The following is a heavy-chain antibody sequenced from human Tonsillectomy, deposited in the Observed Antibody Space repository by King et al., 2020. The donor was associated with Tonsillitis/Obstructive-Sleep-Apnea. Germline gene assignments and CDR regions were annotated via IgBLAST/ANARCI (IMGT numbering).Heavy chain of an antibody. CDR3: TAPDYDFWSGYKQFQYWYFDL. J-gene: IGHJ2*01. CDR2: IKSKTDGGTT. V-gene: IGHV3-15*01. D-gene: IGHD3-3*01. CDR1: GFTFSNAW. Sequence: VQLVESGGGLVKPGGSLRLSCAASGFTFSNAWMSWVRQAPGKGLEWVGRIKSKTDGGTTDYAAPVKGRFTISRDDSKNTLYLQMNSLKTEDTAVYYCTAPDYDFWSGYKQFQYWYFDLWGRGTLVTVSS.